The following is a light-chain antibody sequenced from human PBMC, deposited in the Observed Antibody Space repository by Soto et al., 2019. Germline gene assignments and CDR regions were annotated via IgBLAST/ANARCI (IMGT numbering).Light chain of an antibody. V-gene: IGKV3-15*01. CDR1: QSISSN. Sequence: EIVMTQSPATLSVSPGERATLSCRASQSISSNLAWYQQKPGQAPRLLIYGASTRATGIPARFSGSGSGTEFTLTISSLQSEDFAVYYCQQYKNWPVFGQGTKV. J-gene: IGKJ1*01. CDR3: QQYKNWPV. CDR2: GAS.